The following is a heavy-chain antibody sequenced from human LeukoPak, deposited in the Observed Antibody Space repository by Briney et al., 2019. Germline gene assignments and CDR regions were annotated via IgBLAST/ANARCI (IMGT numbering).Heavy chain of an antibody. CDR2: ISYDGSKK. CDR3: AKDSCSSTSCGTDY. D-gene: IGHD2-2*01. V-gene: IGHV3-30*18. J-gene: IGHJ4*02. CDR1: GFTFNNYG. Sequence: GGSLRLSCAASGFTFNNYGMHWVRQAPGKGLEWVAVISYDGSKKYYADSVKGRFTISRDNSRNTLYLQMNGLRAEDTAVYYCAKDSCSSTSCGTDYWGQGTLVTVSS.